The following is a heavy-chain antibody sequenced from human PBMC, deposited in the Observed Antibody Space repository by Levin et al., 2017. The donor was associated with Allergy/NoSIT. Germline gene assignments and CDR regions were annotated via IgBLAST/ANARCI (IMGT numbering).Heavy chain of an antibody. D-gene: IGHD2-15*01. V-gene: IGHV3-11*01. CDR1: GFTFSDYY. CDR3: ARAVSDSPDY. J-gene: IGHJ4*02. Sequence: RTGGSLRLSCAASGFTFSDYYMSWIRQAPGKGLEWVSYISGSGSTMYYADSLKGRFTISRDNAQSSLYLQMNSLRAEDTAVYYCARAVSDSPDYWGQGTLVTVSS. CDR2: ISGSGSTM.